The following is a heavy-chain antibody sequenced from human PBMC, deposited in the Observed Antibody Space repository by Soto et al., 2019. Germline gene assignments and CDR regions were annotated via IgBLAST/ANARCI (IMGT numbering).Heavy chain of an antibody. CDR2: ISSSSSTI. CDR3: ARITDGYYFDY. J-gene: IGHJ4*02. Sequence: EVQLVESGGGLVQPGGSLRLSCAASGFTFSSYSMNWVRQAPGKGLEWVSYISSSSSTIYYADSVKGRFTISRDNAKNSLYLQMNSLRAEDTAVYYCARITDGYYFDYWGQGTLVTVSS. V-gene: IGHV3-48*01. CDR1: GFTFSSYS. D-gene: IGHD3-16*01.